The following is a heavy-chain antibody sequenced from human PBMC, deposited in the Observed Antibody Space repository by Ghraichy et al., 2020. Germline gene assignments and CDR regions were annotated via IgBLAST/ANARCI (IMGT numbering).Heavy chain of an antibody. J-gene: IGHJ4*02. Sequence: SGPTLVKPTQTLTLTCTFSGFSLSTSGVGVGWIRQPPGKALEWLALIYWNDDKRYSPSLKSRLTITKDTSKNQVVLTMTNMDPVDTATYYCAHSPGDLSGWYRGGWFDWGQGTLVTVSS. V-gene: IGHV2-5*01. CDR3: AHSPGDLSGWYRGGWFD. CDR2: IYWNDDK. CDR1: GFSLSTSGVG. D-gene: IGHD6-19*01.